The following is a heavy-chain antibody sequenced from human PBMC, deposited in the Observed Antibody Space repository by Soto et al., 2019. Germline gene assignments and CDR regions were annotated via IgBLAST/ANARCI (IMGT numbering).Heavy chain of an antibody. CDR2: IYYSGNT. D-gene: IGHD5-12*01. Sequence: QLQLQESGPGLVKPSETLSLTCTVSGDSINSGTYSWGWIRQPPGKGLEDIGTIYYSGNTYYNSSLKSRVTISLDTSKNQFSLKLTSGTAADTAVYYCARHRPQTDGSKKGFDYWGQGILVTVSS. V-gene: IGHV4-39*01. CDR3: ARHRPQTDGSKKGFDY. CDR1: GDSINSGTYS. J-gene: IGHJ4*02.